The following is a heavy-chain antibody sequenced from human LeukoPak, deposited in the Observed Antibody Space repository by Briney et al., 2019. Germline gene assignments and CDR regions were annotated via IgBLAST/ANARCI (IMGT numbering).Heavy chain of an antibody. Sequence: SETLSLTCTVSGGSISSYYWSWIRQPPGKGLEWIGYIYYSGSTSYNPSLKSRVTISVDTSKNQFSLKMRSVTAADTAVYYCARPTSKLGSFDYWGQGTLVTVSS. CDR3: ARPTSKLGSFDY. D-gene: IGHD2/OR15-2a*01. J-gene: IGHJ4*02. V-gene: IGHV4-59*08. CDR1: GGSISSYY. CDR2: IYYSGST.